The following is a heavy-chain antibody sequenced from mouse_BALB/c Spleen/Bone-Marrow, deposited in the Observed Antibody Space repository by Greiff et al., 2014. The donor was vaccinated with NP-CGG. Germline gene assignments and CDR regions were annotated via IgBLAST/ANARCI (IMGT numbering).Heavy chain of an antibody. Sequence: EVKLMESGGGLVQPGGSLKISCAASGFTFSSYGMSWVRPTPDKRLDLVATINSNGGSTYYPDSVKGRFTISRDNAKNTLYLQMSSLKSEDTAMYYCARDNYYDYYGFAYWGQGTPVTVSA. J-gene: IGHJ3*01. CDR3: ARDNYYDYYGFAY. CDR2: INSNGGST. D-gene: IGHD2-4*01. CDR1: GFTFSSYG. V-gene: IGHV5-6-3*01.